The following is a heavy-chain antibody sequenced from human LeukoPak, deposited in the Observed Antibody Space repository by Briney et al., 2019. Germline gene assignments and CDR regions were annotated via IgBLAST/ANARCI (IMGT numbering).Heavy chain of an antibody. J-gene: IGHJ6*03. CDR2: IKQDGSEK. D-gene: IGHD3-10*01. CDR1: GFTFNSYW. Sequence: GGSLRLSCAASGFTFNSYWMHWVRQAPGKGLEWVANIKQDGSEKYYVDSVKGRFTISRDNAKNSLYLQMNSLRAEDTAVYYCARASRSSGDYMDVWGKGTTVTISS. V-gene: IGHV3-7*01. CDR3: ARASRSSGDYMDV.